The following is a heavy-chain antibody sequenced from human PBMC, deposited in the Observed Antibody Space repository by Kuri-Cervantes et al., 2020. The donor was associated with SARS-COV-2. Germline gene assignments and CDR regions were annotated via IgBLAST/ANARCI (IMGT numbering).Heavy chain of an antibody. CDR1: GGSISSSLYY. CDR3: ANVITRSGAFDI. CDR2: IYHSGST. V-gene: IGHV4-30-2*01. D-gene: IGHD3-22*01. J-gene: IGHJ3*02. Sequence: SETLSLTCTVSGGSISSSLYYWGWIRQPPGKGLEWIGYIYHSGSTYYNPSLKSRVTISVGRSKNQFSLKLSSVTAADTAVYYCANVITRSGAFDIWGQGTMVTVSS.